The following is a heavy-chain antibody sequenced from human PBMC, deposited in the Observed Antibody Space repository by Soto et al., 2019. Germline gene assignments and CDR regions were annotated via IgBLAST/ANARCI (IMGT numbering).Heavy chain of an antibody. D-gene: IGHD3-22*01. V-gene: IGHV4-31*03. CDR2: IYYSGST. Sequence: QVQLQESGPGLVKPSQTLSLTCTVSGGSISSGGYYWSWIRQHPGKGLEWIGYIYYSGSTYYNPSLKSRVTISVDTSKNQFSLKLSSVTAADTAVYYCARLGSSGYYYGYYFDYWGQGTLVTVSS. CDR3: ARLGSSGYYYGYYFDY. CDR1: GGSISSGGYY. J-gene: IGHJ4*02.